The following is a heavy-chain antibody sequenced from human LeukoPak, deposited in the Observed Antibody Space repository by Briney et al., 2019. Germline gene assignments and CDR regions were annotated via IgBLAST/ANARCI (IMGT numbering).Heavy chain of an antibody. CDR1: GGSISSYY. Sequence: SETLSLTCTVSGGSISSYYWSWIRQPPGKGLEWIGYIYYSGSTNYNPSLKSRVTIPVDTSKNQFSLKLSSVTAADTAAYYCARGQWLARFDYWGQGTLVTVSS. CDR3: ARGQWLARFDY. J-gene: IGHJ4*02. CDR2: IYYSGST. V-gene: IGHV4-59*01. D-gene: IGHD6-19*01.